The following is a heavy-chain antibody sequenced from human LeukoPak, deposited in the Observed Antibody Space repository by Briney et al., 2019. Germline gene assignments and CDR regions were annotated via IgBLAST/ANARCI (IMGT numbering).Heavy chain of an antibody. J-gene: IGHJ4*02. CDR2: IWYDGSNK. Sequence: GGSLRLSCAASGFTFSSYGMHWVRQAPGKGLEWVAVIWYDGSNKYYADSVKGRFTISRDTSKNTLFLQMNSLRVEDTAVYYCARGSYSGGWETKIDFWGQGTLVTVSS. CDR1: GFTFSSYG. D-gene: IGHD6-19*01. V-gene: IGHV3-33*01. CDR3: ARGSYSGGWETKIDF.